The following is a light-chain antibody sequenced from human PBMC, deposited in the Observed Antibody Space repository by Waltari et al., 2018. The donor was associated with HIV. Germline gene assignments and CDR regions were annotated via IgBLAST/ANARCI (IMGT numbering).Light chain of an antibody. CDR3: QQYGAAPWT. CDR1: QSVASKY. V-gene: IGKV3-20*01. Sequence: EIVLTQSPGTLSLSPGERATLSCRASQSVASKYFAWYQQKPGQAPRVVIFGASSRATGIPDRFSGSGSGTDFTLTISRLEPEDFAVYYCQQYGAAPWTFGQGTKVEMK. CDR2: GAS. J-gene: IGKJ1*01.